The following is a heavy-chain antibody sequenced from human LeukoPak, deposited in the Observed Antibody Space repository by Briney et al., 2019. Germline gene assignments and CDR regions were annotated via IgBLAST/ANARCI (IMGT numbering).Heavy chain of an antibody. CDR2: ISYDGSNK. CDR3: ARAKAYSGGWHFDY. D-gene: IGHD6-19*01. Sequence: GRSLRLSCAASGFTFSSYAMHWVRQAPGKGLEWVAVISYDGSNKYYADSVKGRFTISRDNSKNTLYLQMNSLRAEDTAVYYCARAKAYSGGWHFDYWGQGTLVTVSS. J-gene: IGHJ4*02. V-gene: IGHV3-30*04. CDR1: GFTFSSYA.